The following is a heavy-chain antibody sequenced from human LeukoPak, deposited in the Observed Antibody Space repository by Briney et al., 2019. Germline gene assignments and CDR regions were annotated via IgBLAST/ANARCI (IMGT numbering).Heavy chain of an antibody. D-gene: IGHD6-6*01. J-gene: IGHJ5*02. CDR1: GGSISSYS. CDR3: ASQYSSSSGWVDP. CDR2: VYYSGST. Sequence: PSETVSLTCTVSGGSISSYSWSWIRQPPGKGLEWIGYVYYSGSTNYSPSLRDRVTISLDTSKNQFSLKLTSVTAADSAVYYCASQYSSSSGWVDPWGQGTLVTVSS. V-gene: IGHV4-59*01.